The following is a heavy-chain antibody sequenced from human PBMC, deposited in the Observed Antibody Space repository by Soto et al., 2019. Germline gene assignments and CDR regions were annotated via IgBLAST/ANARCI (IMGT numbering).Heavy chain of an antibody. J-gene: IGHJ3*02. V-gene: IGHV3-33*01. D-gene: IGHD3-16*02. CDR2: IWCDGSNK. CDR1: GFTFSSYG. Sequence: GGSLRLSCAASGFTFSSYGMHWVRQAPGKGLEWVAVIWCDGSNKYYADSVKGRFTISRDNSKNTLYLQMNSLRAEDTAVYYCVRGGYVWGSYRSNDAFDIWGQGTMVTVSS. CDR3: VRGGYVWGSYRSNDAFDI.